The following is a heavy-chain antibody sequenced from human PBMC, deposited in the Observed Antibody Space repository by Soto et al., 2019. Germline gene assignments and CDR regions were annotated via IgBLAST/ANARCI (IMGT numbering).Heavy chain of an antibody. CDR1: GFTVSSNY. J-gene: IGHJ4*02. CDR3: ARLSRYYYDSSGYLDY. D-gene: IGHD3-22*01. V-gene: IGHV3-53*01. Sequence: GGSLRLSCAASGFTVSSNYMSWVRQAPGKGLEWVSVIYSGGSTYYADSVKGRFTISRDNSKNTLYLQMNSLRADDTAVYYCARLSRYYYDSSGYLDYWGQGTLVTVSS. CDR2: IYSGGST.